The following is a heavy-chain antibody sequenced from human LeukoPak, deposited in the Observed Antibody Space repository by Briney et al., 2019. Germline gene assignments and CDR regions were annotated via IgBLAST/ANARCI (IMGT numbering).Heavy chain of an antibody. CDR2: IIPIFGTA. CDR3: ARELNWFDP. Sequence: SVKVSCKASGDTFSSYAISWVRQAPGQGLGWMGGIIPIFGTANYAQKFQGRVTITADESTSTAYMELRSLRSDDTAVYYCARELNWFDPWGQGTLVTVSS. V-gene: IGHV1-69*13. J-gene: IGHJ5*02. CDR1: GDTFSSYA.